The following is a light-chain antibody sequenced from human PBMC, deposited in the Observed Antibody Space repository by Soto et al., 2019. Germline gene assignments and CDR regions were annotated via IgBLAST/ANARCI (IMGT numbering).Light chain of an antibody. CDR2: DNN. Sequence: QSVLTQPPSVSGALGQRVTISCTGITSNIGAGYDVHWYQLLPGRAPKLLIYDNNHRPSGVPDRFSGSKSGTSASLAISGLQSEPEADYYCAAWDDSLNGWVFGGGTQLTVL. CDR1: TSNIGAGYD. CDR3: AAWDDSLNGWV. V-gene: IGLV1-40*01. J-gene: IGLJ3*02.